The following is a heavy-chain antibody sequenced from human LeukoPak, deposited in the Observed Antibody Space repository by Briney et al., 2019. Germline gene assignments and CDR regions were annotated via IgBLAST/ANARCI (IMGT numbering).Heavy chain of an antibody. J-gene: IGHJ1*01. D-gene: IGHD2-21*02. V-gene: IGHV3-74*01. CDR1: GFTFSNYW. CDR2: ILSYGTST. CDR3: ARGGDPVKYYAEYFQY. Sequence: RESLRLSCAVSGFTFSNYWMHWVRQGPGKGLVWVSRILSYGTSTRHADSGKGRFTISRDNAKNTLYQQMSSLRAEDTAVYYCARGGDPVKYYAEYFQYWGQGTLVTVSS.